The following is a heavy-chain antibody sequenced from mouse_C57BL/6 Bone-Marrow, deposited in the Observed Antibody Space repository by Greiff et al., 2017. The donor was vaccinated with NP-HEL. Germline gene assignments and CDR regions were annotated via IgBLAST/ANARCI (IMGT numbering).Heavy chain of an antibody. Sequence: EVKLVESGGGLVKPGGSLKLSCAASGFTFSSYAMSWVRQTPEKRLEWVATISDGGSYTYYPDNVKGRFTISRDNAKNNLYLQMSHLKSEDTAMYYCARGLRLDFDYWGQGTTLTVSS. D-gene: IGHD1-1*01. J-gene: IGHJ2*01. CDR3: ARGLRLDFDY. V-gene: IGHV5-4*03. CDR2: ISDGGSYT. CDR1: GFTFSSYA.